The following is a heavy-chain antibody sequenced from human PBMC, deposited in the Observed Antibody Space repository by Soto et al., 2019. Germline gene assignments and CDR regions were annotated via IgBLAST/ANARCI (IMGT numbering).Heavy chain of an antibody. D-gene: IGHD2-2*01. CDR1: GYTFTSYY. CDR2: ISLYSDGT. V-gene: IGHV1-18*04. Sequence: ASVKVSCKASGYTFTSYYMHWVRQAPGQPLEWLGWISLYSDGTNYAQKFQGRVSMTTDTSTTTAYVELRSLRSDDTAVYYCARVVPGAEAWFGPWGQGTLVTVSS. J-gene: IGHJ5*02. CDR3: ARVVPGAEAWFGP.